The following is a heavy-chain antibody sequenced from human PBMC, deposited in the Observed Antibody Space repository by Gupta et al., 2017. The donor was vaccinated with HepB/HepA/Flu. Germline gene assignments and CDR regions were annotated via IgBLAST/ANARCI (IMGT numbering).Heavy chain of an antibody. CDR2: ISESGDYT. V-gene: IGHV3-23*01. D-gene: IGHD2-8*01. CDR1: GFIFSNYV. CDR3: AKLRVRMSASGGEY. J-gene: IGHJ4*01. Sequence: EVQLLESGGDLVQPGGSLRLSCAVSGFIFSNYVIYWVRQAPGKGLEWVSAISESGDYTSYADSVKGRFTISGDNSKNTLYLQMNSLTAEDTAVYFCAKLRVRMSASGGEYWGHGTLVTVSS.